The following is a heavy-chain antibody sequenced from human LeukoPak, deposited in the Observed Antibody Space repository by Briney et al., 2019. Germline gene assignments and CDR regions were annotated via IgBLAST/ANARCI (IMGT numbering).Heavy chain of an antibody. CDR1: GFTFSRYW. CDR3: AREDRLGYNYAYGLDV. J-gene: IGHJ6*02. V-gene: IGHV3-74*01. D-gene: IGHD5-18*01. Sequence: PGGSLRLSCAASGFTFSRYWMHWVRQAPGKGLVWVSRINSDGSSTTFAASVKGRFTISRDNAKNTLYLQMNSLRAEDTAVYYCAREDRLGYNYAYGLDVWGQGTTVTVSS. CDR2: INSDGSST.